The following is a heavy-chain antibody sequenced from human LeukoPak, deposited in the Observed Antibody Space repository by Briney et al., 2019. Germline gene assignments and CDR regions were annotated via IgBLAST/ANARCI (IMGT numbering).Heavy chain of an antibody. CDR3: AREIYYYGSASSMDV. V-gene: IGHV3-33*01. J-gene: IGHJ6*02. CDR1: GFTFSSYG. Sequence: GGSLRLSCAASGFTFSSYGMHWVRQAPGKGLEWAAGIWTDGSKKYYTDSVKGRFTISIDNSTNTMYLQMNRRTAEDTDVYYCAREIYYYGSASSMDVWGQGTTVTVSS. D-gene: IGHD3-10*01. CDR2: IWTDGSKK.